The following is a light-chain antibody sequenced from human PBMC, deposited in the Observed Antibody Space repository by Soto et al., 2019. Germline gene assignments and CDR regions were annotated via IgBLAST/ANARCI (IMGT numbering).Light chain of an antibody. CDR2: GAS. Sequence: EIVMTQSPASLSGSPGERSTLSSRSSPRVSRYLAWYQERPGKATRLLSYGASTWAPGIPARFSGSGSGTDFSLTISSLQPEDFATYYCLQDYNYPITFGPGPRLEIK. V-gene: IGKV3-15*01. J-gene: IGKJ5*01. CDR3: LQDYNYPIT. CDR1: PRVSRY.